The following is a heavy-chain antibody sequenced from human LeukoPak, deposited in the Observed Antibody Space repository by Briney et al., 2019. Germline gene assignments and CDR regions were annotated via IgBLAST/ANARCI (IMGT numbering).Heavy chain of an antibody. CDR1: GYTFTSYG. Sequence: ASVKVSCKASGYTFTSYGISWVRQAPGQGLEWMGWISAYNGNTNYAQKFQGRVTITADESTSTAYMELSSLRSEDTAVYYCARDSAEDYYYYGMDVWGQGTTVTVSS. J-gene: IGHJ6*02. CDR3: ARDSAEDYYYYGMDV. V-gene: IGHV1-18*01. CDR2: ISAYNGNT. D-gene: IGHD3-10*01.